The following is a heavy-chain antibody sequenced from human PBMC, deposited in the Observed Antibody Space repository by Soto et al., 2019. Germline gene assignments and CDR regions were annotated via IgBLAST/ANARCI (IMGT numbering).Heavy chain of an antibody. D-gene: IGHD4-17*01. Sequence: QVQLVQSGAEVKKPGSSVMVSCKASGGTFSSYTISWVRQAPGQGLEWMGRIIPILGIANYAQKFQGRVTITADKSTSTAYMELSSLRSEDTAVYYCARDSDYGDNWFDPWGQGTLVTVSS. V-gene: IGHV1-69*08. CDR2: IIPILGIA. J-gene: IGHJ5*02. CDR3: ARDSDYGDNWFDP. CDR1: GGTFSSYT.